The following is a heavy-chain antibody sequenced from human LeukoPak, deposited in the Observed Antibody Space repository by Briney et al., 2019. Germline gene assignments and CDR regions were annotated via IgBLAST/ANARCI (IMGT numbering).Heavy chain of an antibody. CDR2: ISWNSGSI. D-gene: IGHD2-2*01. V-gene: IGHV3-9*01. Sequence: GGSLRLSCAASGFTFDDYAMHWVRQAPGKGLEWVSGISWNSGSIGYADSVKGRFTISRDNAKNSLYLQMNSLRAEDTALYYCAKAETRYCSSTSCLLFDYWGQGTLVIVSS. CDR1: GFTFDDYA. J-gene: IGHJ4*02. CDR3: AKAETRYCSSTSCLLFDY.